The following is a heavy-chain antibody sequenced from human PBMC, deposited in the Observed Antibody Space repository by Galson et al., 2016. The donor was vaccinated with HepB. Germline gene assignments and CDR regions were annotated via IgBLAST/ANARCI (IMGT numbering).Heavy chain of an antibody. Sequence: SLRLSCAASGFTFSSHWMHWVRQAPGKGLEWVALIWYDGNNKYYADSVRGRFTISRDNSKNTLYLQMNSLRAEDTAIYYCARDLNYGPPYYYYGMDVWGQGTTVTVSS. CDR3: ARDLNYGPPYYYYGMDV. CDR1: GFTFSSHW. CDR2: IWYDGNNK. J-gene: IGHJ6*02. V-gene: IGHV3-33*08. D-gene: IGHD3-10*01.